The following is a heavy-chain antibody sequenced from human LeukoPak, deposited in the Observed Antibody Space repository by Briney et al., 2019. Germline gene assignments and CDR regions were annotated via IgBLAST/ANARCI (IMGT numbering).Heavy chain of an antibody. V-gene: IGHV1-2*02. D-gene: IGHD3-22*01. CDR3: AKGYYYDSSGPDY. CDR2: INPNSGGT. CDR1: GYTFTSCY. Sequence: ASVKVSCKASGYTFTSCYMHWVRQAPGQGLEWMGWINPNSGGTNYAQKFQGRVTMTRDTSISTAYMELSRLRSDDTAVYYCAKGYYYDSSGPDYWGQGTLVTVSS. J-gene: IGHJ4*02.